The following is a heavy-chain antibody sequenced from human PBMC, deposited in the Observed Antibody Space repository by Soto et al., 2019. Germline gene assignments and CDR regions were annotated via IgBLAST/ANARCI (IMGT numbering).Heavy chain of an antibody. CDR3: ARDGAVAGDSNFDY. CDR1: GYTFTAYA. Sequence: QVQLVQSGAEVKKPGASVKVSCKASGYTFTAYAMHWVRQAPGQRLEWMGWINAGNGNTKYSQRFQGRVIITTDTSASTAYMELSRLRSEDTAVYYCARDGAVAGDSNFDYWGQGTLVTVSS. D-gene: IGHD6-19*01. CDR2: INAGNGNT. J-gene: IGHJ4*02. V-gene: IGHV1-3*01.